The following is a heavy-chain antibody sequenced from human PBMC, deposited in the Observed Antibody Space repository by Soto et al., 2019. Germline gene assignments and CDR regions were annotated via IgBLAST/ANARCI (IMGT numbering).Heavy chain of an antibody. J-gene: IGHJ6*02. CDR1: GFTFSNYA. V-gene: IGHV3-23*01. CDR3: VKYGGPAARPTYYYGMDV. CDR2: ISISGTTT. Sequence: GSLRLSCTGSGFTFSNYAMGWVRQVPGKGLEWVSDISISGTTTNYADSVKGRFTISKDNSKNTLYLQMNNLRAEDTAVYYCVKYGGPAARPTYYYGMDVWGQGTTVTVSS. D-gene: IGHD6-6*01.